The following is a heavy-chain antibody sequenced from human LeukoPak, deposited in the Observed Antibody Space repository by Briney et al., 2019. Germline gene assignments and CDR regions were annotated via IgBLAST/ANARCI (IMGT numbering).Heavy chain of an antibody. CDR1: GFTFSSYS. Sequence: GGSLRLSCAASGFTFSSYSMNWVRQAPGKGLEWVSGINWNGGSTGYADSVKGRFTISRDNAKNSLYLQMNSLRAEDTALYYCARGDLYYFDYWGQGTLVTVSS. V-gene: IGHV3-20*04. J-gene: IGHJ4*02. D-gene: IGHD3-16*01. CDR3: ARGDLYYFDY. CDR2: INWNGGST.